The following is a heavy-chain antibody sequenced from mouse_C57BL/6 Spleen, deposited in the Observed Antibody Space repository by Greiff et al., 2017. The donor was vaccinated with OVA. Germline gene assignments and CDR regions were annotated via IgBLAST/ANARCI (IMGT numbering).Heavy chain of an antibody. D-gene: IGHD1-1*01. Sequence: VQLQQSGPELVKPGASVKISCKASGYAFSSSWMNWVKQRPGKGLEWIGRIYPGDGDTNYNGKFKGKATLTADKSSSTAYMQLSSLTSEDSAVYFCARGPITTVVATPRYFDVWGTGTTVTVSS. CDR1: GYAFSSSW. V-gene: IGHV1-82*01. CDR3: ARGPITTVVATPRYFDV. CDR2: IYPGDGDT. J-gene: IGHJ1*03.